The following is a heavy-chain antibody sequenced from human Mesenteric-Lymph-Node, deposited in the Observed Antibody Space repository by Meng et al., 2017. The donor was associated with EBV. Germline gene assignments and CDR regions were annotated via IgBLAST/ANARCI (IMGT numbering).Heavy chain of an antibody. CDR2: IYRTGST. Sequence: QVQRPEAGPVLVKPSETLSLTCSVSGGSVSSGSYYWSWIRQPPGKGLEWIGYIYRTGSTDYNPSLNSRVSISIDTSKNQFSLRLTSVTAADTAVYYCARDSGITVTNSFDYWGQGALVTVSS. V-gene: IGHV4-61*01. CDR3: ARDSGITVTNSFDY. CDR1: GGSVSSGSYY. J-gene: IGHJ4*02. D-gene: IGHD1-20*01.